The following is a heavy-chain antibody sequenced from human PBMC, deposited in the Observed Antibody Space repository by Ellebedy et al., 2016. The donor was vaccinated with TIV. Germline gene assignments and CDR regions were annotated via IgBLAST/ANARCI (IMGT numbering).Heavy chain of an antibody. CDR1: GFTFTNYW. V-gene: IGHV3-7*03. J-gene: IGHJ4*02. D-gene: IGHD3-10*01. Sequence: PGGSLRLSCAASGFTFTNYWLSWVRQAPGKGLEWVANIKQDGSEKDYVDSVKGRFTISRDNAKNSLYLQMNGLRAEDTAVYYCAREGVGGFDYWGQGTLVTVSS. CDR2: IKQDGSEK. CDR3: AREGVGGFDY.